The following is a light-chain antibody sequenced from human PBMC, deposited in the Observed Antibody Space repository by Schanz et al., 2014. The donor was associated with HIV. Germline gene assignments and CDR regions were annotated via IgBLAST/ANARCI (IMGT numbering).Light chain of an antibody. CDR3: QSYDSSLSSVV. Sequence: QSALTQPPSASGSPGQSVTLSCTGTSSDVGGYNYVSWYQQHPSKAPKLMIYDVSNRPSGVPDRFSGSKSGTSASLAITGLQADDEAHYYCQSYDSSLSSVVFGGGTKLTVL. CDR1: SSDVGGYNY. V-gene: IGLV2-8*01. CDR2: DVS. J-gene: IGLJ2*01.